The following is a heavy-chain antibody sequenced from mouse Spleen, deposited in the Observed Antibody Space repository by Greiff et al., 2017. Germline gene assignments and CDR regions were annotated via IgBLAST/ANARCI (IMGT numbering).Heavy chain of an antibody. V-gene: IGHV5-6*01. D-gene: IGHD6-1*01. CDR2: ISSGGSYT. J-gene: IGHJ4*01. CDR1: GFTFSSYG. Sequence: EVKLMESGGDLVKPGGSLKLSCAASGFTFSSYGMSWVRQTPDKRLEWVATISSGGSYTYYPDSVKGRFTISRDNAKNTLYLQMSSLKSEDTAMYYCARHVEAMDYWGQGTSVTVSS. CDR3: ARHVEAMDY.